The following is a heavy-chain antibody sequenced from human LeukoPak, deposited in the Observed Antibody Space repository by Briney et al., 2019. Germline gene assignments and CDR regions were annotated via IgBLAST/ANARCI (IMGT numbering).Heavy chain of an antibody. CDR1: GFTFSSYE. CDR2: ISGSGRTM. D-gene: IGHD5-18*01. Sequence: GGSLRLSCVASGFTFSSYEMNWVRQAPGKGLEWVSYISGSGRTMSYADSVKGRFTISRDNAKNSLYLQMNSLRVEDTAVYHCARGELYGYDVFDYWGQGTLVTVSS. J-gene: IGHJ4*02. CDR3: ARGELYGYDVFDY. V-gene: IGHV3-48*03.